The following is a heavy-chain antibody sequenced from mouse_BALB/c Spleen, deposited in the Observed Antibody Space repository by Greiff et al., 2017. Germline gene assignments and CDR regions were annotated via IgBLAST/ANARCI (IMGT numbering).Heavy chain of an antibody. D-gene: IGHD2-4*01. CDR2: INPNNGGT. Sequence: EVKLMESGPELVKPGASVKIPCKASGYTFTDYNMDWVKQSHGKSLEWIGDINPNNGGTIYNQKFKGKATLTVDKSSSTAYMELRSLTSEDTAVYYCAKPMITTRGFAYWGQGTLVTVSA. CDR1: GYTFTDYN. CDR3: AKPMITTRGFAY. J-gene: IGHJ3*01. V-gene: IGHV1-18*01.